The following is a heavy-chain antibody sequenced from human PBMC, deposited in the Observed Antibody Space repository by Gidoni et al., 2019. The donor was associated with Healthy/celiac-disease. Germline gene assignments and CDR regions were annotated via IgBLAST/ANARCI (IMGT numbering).Heavy chain of an antibody. V-gene: IGHV4-39*01. CDR2: IYYSGST. J-gene: IGHJ6*02. CDR1: GGSISSSSYY. CDR3: AKLTVDTARAWDYYGMDV. Sequence: QLQLQESAPGLVTPSETLSLTCTVSGGSISSSSYYWGWIRQPPGKGLEWIGSIYYSGSTYYNPSIKRRVNISVDTSKNQLSLKLSSVNDAETAVYYCAKLTVDTARAWDYYGMDVWGQGTTVTVSS. D-gene: IGHD5-18*01.